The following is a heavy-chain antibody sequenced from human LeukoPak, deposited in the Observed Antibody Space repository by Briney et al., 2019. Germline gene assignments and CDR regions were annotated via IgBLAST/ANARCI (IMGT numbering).Heavy chain of an antibody. CDR1: DGSITNYD. CDR2: VHYSGTA. D-gene: IGHD4-17*01. J-gene: IGHJ4*02. V-gene: IGHV4-59*01. CDR3: ARGYGDFRVEGRYFYS. Sequence: SETLSLTCTVSDGSITNYDWSWGRQTPGKGLECVGYVHYSGTANYNPSLRSRVTISIDTSKKHFFLKLKSVTAADTAVYYCARGYGDFRVEGRYFYSWGQGTLVTVSS.